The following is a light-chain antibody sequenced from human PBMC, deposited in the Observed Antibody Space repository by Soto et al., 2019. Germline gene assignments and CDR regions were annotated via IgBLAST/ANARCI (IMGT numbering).Light chain of an antibody. CDR3: QQYGSSGT. Sequence: EIVMTQSPATLSVSPGERATLSCRASQSVSSNLAWYQQKPGQAPRLLIYDASNRATGIPARFSGSGSGTDFTLTISSLEPEDFAVYYCQQYGSSGTFGQGTRLEIK. CDR1: QSVSSN. J-gene: IGKJ5*01. V-gene: IGKV3D-15*01. CDR2: DAS.